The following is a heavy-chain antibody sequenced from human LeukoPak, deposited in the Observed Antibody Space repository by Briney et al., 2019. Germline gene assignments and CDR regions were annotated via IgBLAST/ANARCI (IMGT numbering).Heavy chain of an antibody. D-gene: IGHD3-9*01. CDR2: FYYSGST. V-gene: IGHV4-59*01. Sequence: SETLSLTCTVSGGSISSYYWSWIRQPPGKGLEWIGYFYYSGSTNYNPSLKSRVTISVDTSKNQFSLKLSSVTAADTAVYYCARVYDILTDYYFDYWGQGTLVTVSS. CDR1: GGSISSYY. J-gene: IGHJ4*02. CDR3: ARVYDILTDYYFDY.